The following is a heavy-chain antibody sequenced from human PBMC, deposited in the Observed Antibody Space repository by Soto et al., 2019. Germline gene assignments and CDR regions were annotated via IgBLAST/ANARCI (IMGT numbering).Heavy chain of an antibody. Sequence: DVQLVESGGGLIQPGESLRLSCAAFGLTVSGKKYVAWVRQAPGKGLEWVSALYDVDGSFYADSVKGRFTTSSDSSKTTVYPQMNGLRPDDTAVYYCATWHEREHAYDVWGQVTTVTVAS. CDR1: GLTVSGKKY. V-gene: IGHV3-53*01. J-gene: IGHJ3*01. CDR3: ATWHEREHAYDV. D-gene: IGHD1-1*01. CDR2: LYDVDGS.